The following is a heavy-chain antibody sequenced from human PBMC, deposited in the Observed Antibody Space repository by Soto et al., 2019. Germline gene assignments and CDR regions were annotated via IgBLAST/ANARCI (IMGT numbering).Heavy chain of an antibody. D-gene: IGHD6-13*01. J-gene: IGHJ4*02. CDR1: GDSVSSNSAA. V-gene: IGHV6-1*01. CDR2: TYYRSKWFN. CDR3: ERAGTAASTSVFFDY. Sequence: PSQTLSLTCAISGDSVSSNSAAWNWIRQSPSRGLEWLGRTYYRSKWFNDYAVSMKGRMTISPDTSKNQFSLQLNSVTPEDTAVYYCERAGTAASTSVFFDYWGQGAQVTVYS.